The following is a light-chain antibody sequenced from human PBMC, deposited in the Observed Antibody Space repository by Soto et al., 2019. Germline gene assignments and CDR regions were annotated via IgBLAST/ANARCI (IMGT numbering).Light chain of an antibody. J-gene: IGKJ1*01. CDR2: DAS. V-gene: IGKV3-11*01. Sequence: EIVLTQSPATLSLSPGERATLSCRASQSISSYLAWYQHKPAQAPRLLIYDASTGAAGIPARFSGSGSGTDFPLTISSLEPEDFAVYFCQRRSNWPPTWTLGQGTKVEVK. CDR3: QRRSNWPPTWT. CDR1: QSISSY.